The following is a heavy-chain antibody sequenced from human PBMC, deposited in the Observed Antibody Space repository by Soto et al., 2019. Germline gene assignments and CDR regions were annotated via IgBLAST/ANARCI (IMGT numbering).Heavy chain of an antibody. V-gene: IGHV4-34*01. J-gene: IGHJ4*02. CDR3: ARGPREVIVVLPAAPDRVATLPFDY. CDR1: GVFFSGYY. D-gene: IGHD2-2*01. CDR2: INHSGST. Sequence: SETLSLTCAVYGVFFSGYYWSWILQPPGKGLEWIGEINHSGSTNYNPSLKSRVTISVDTSKNQFSLKLSSVTAADTAVYYCARGPREVIVVLPAAPDRVATLPFDYWGQGTLVTVSS.